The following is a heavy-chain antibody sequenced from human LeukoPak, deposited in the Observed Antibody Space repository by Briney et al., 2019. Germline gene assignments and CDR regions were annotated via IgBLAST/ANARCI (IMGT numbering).Heavy chain of an antibody. CDR2: IYYSGST. Sequence: SETLSLTCTVSGDSISSSSDYWGWIRQPPGKGLEWIGYIYYSGSTNYNPSLKSRVTISVDTSKNQFSLKLSSVTAADTAVYYCARSNSGYYGDYWGQGTLVTVSS. J-gene: IGHJ4*02. CDR3: ARSNSGYYGDY. CDR1: GDSISSSSDY. V-gene: IGHV4-61*05. D-gene: IGHD3-22*01.